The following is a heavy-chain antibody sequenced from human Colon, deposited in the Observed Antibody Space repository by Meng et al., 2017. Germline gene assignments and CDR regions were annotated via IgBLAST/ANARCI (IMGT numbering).Heavy chain of an antibody. CDR1: GFTFTNYA. V-gene: IGHV3-23*01. CDR3: AAGGDSSGWFFAY. Sequence: GESLKISCAASGFTFTNYAMSWVRQAPGKGLEWVSSLTRSGGSTYYPDSVKGRFTISRDNSKNTVYLQMDSLRAEDTALYYCAAGGDSSGWFFAYWGPGTLVTVSS. D-gene: IGHD6-19*01. J-gene: IGHJ4*02. CDR2: LTRSGGST.